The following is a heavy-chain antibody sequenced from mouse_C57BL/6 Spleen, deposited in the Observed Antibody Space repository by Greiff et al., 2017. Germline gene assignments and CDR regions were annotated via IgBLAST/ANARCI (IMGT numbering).Heavy chain of an antibody. Sequence: QVQLQQPGAELVRPGSSVKLSCKASGYTFTSYWMHWVKQRPIQGLEWIGNVDPSDSETHYNQKFKDKATLTVDKSSSTAYMQLSSLTSEDSAVYYCARGITTVVAYYAMDYWGQGTSVTVSS. J-gene: IGHJ4*01. CDR2: VDPSDSET. D-gene: IGHD1-1*01. V-gene: IGHV1-52*01. CDR3: ARGITTVVAYYAMDY. CDR1: GYTFTSYW.